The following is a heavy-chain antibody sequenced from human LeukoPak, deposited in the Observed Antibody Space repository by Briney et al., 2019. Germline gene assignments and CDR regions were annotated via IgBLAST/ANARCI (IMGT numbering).Heavy chain of an antibody. Sequence: PSETLSLTCTVYARSISSYYWSWIRQPPGKGLEWIGYIYYSGSTNYNPSLKSRVTISEDTSKNQFSLKLSSVTAADTAVYYGARGRGFGELLFDYWGQGTLVTVSS. CDR2: IYYSGST. CDR3: ARGRGFGELLFDY. CDR1: ARSISSYY. D-gene: IGHD3-10*01. J-gene: IGHJ4*02. V-gene: IGHV4-59*01.